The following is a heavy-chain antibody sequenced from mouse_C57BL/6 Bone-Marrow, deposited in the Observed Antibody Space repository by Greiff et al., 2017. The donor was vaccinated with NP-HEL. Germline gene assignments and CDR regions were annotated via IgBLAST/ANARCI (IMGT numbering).Heavy chain of an antibody. CDR1: GFTFSSYA. V-gene: IGHV5-4*01. CDR2: ISDGGSYT. D-gene: IGHD1-1*01. Sequence: VQLKESGGGLVKPGGSLKLSCAASGFTFSSYAMSWVRQTPEKRLEWVATISDGGSYTYYPDNVKGRFTISRDNAKNNLYLQMSHLKYEDTAMYYCARDTVVAKDYFDDWGQGTTLTVSS. CDR3: ARDTVVAKDYFDD. J-gene: IGHJ2*01.